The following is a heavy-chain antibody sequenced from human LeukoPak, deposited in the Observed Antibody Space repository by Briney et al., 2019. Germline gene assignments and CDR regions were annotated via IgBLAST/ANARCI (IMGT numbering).Heavy chain of an antibody. CDR2: IWYDGTYT. CDR3: TRDSGQYADAFEI. D-gene: IGHD4-11*01. V-gene: IGHV3-33*01. CDR1: GFTFSRVG. Sequence: PGRSLRLSCAASGFTFSRVGMHWVRQAPGKGLEWVAVIWYDGTYTNYADSVKGRFTISRDNSEKTFYLHMNSLRVEDTAIYYCTRDSGQYADAFEIWGQGTMVTVSS. J-gene: IGHJ3*02.